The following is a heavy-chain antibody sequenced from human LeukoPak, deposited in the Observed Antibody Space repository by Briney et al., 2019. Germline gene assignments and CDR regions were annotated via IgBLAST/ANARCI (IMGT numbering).Heavy chain of an antibody. Sequence: SETLSLTCTVSGGSISSYYWSWIRQPPGKGLEWIGYIYYSGSTNYNPSLKSRVTISVDTSKNQFSLKLSSVTAADTAVYYCARSAGRVRGVIGYYYYGMDVWGQGTTVTVSS. V-gene: IGHV4-59*01. CDR3: ARSAGRVRGVIGYYYYGMDV. CDR2: IYYSGST. J-gene: IGHJ6*02. CDR1: GGSISSYY. D-gene: IGHD3-10*01.